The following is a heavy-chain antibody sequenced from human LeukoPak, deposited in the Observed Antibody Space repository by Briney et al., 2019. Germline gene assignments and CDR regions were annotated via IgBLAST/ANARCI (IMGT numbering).Heavy chain of an antibody. Sequence: SVKVSCKAFGGSFSSEAISWVRQAPGQGLEWMGGIIPIFGTANYAQKFQGRVTMTTDTSTSTAYMELWSLRSDDTAVYYCARVRDNDYGDFWGQGTLVTVSS. CDR3: ARVRDNDYGDF. V-gene: IGHV1-69*05. CDR1: GGSFSSEA. D-gene: IGHD2-15*01. CDR2: IIPIFGTA. J-gene: IGHJ4*02.